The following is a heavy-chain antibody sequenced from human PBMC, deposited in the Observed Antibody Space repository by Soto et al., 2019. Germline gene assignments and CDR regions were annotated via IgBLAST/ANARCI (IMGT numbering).Heavy chain of an antibody. V-gene: IGHV3-23*01. J-gene: IGHJ4*02. CDR2: ISGRGDGT. D-gene: IGHD3-22*01. CDR3: VKDRYYDSSGYYY. CDR1: GFTFSDYA. Sequence: GGSLRLSCAASGFTFSDYAMAWVRQAPGKGLEWVSSISGRGDGTYYAGSVKGRFTISRDNSKNAVYLQMNSLRAEDTAVYYCVKDRYYDSSGYYYFGQGTLVTVSS.